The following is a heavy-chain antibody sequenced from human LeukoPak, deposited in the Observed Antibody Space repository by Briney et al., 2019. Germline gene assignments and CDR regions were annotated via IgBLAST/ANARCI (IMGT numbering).Heavy chain of an antibody. Sequence: SGRSLRLSCAASGFTFSSYAMHWVRQAPGKGLEWVAVISYDGSNKYYADSVKGRFTVSRDNSKNTLYLQMNSLRAEDSAVYYCAAQPCSGGVCYLDYWGQGTLVTVSS. CDR2: ISYDGSNK. D-gene: IGHD2-8*02. CDR3: AAQPCSGGVCYLDY. J-gene: IGHJ4*02. V-gene: IGHV3-30-3*01. CDR1: GFTFSSYA.